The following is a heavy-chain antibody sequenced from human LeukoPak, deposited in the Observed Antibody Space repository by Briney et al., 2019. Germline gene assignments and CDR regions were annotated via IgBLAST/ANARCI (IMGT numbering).Heavy chain of an antibody. D-gene: IGHD3-3*01. J-gene: IGHJ6*02. V-gene: IGHV1-18*01. Sequence: GASVKVSCKASGYTFATYGFSWVRQAPGQGLEWMGWISAYNGHTTYVQKFQGRVTMTTDTSTSTAYMDLRSLRSDDTAVYYCARDRDLSDFWSVHYYYGMDVWGQGTTVTVSS. CDR2: ISAYNGHT. CDR3: ARDRDLSDFWSVHYYYGMDV. CDR1: GYTFATYG.